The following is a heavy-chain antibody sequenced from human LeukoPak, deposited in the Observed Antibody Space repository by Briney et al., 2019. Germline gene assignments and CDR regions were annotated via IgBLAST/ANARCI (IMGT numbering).Heavy chain of an antibody. CDR2: IYTSGST. CDR3: ARDSIGGSYYYYYYMDV. CDR1: GGSISSGSYY. Sequence: PSQTLSLTCTVSGGSISSGSYYWSWIRQPAGKGLEWIGRIYTSGSTNYNPSLKSRVTISVDTSKNQFSLKLSSVTAADTAVYYCARDSIGGSYYYYYYMDVWGKGTTVTVSS. J-gene: IGHJ6*03. V-gene: IGHV4-61*02.